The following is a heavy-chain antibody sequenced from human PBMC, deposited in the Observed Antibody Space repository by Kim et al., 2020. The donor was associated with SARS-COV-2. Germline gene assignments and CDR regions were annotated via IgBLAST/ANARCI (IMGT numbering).Heavy chain of an antibody. D-gene: IGHD3-9*01. CDR2: ISWNSGSI. J-gene: IGHJ6*02. CDR1: GFTFDDYA. CDR3: AKDMQTDILAGYYYYYYGMDV. Sequence: GGSLRLSCAASGFTFDDYAMHWVRQAPGKGLEWVSGISWNSGSIGYADSVKGRFTISRDNAKNSLYLQMNSLRAEDTALYYCAKDMQTDILAGYYYYYYGMDVWGQGTTVTVSS. V-gene: IGHV3-9*01.